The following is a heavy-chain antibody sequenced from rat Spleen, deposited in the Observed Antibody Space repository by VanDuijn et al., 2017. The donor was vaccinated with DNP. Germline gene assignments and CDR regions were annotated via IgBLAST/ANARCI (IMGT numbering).Heavy chain of an antibody. D-gene: IGHD3-4*01. J-gene: IGHJ2*01. CDR1: GFSLTSNG. CDR2: IWAGGST. V-gene: IGHV2-15*01. CDR3: TREREPSDNPYYFDY. Sequence: QVQLKESGPGLVQPSQTLSLPCTVPGFSLTSNGVSWVRQPPGKGLVWMGTIWAGGSTNYNSALKTRLSISRDTSKSQVFLGMNSLQTEDTAIYFCTREREPSDNPYYFDYWGQGVMVTVSS.